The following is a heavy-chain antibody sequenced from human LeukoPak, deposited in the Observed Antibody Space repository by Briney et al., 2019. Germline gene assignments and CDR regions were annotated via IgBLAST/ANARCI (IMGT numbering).Heavy chain of an antibody. Sequence: GGSLRLSCAASGFTVSSNYMSWVRQAPGKGLEWVSVIYSGGSTYYADSVKGRFTISRDNSKNTLYLQMNSLRAEDTAVYYCARALAVAGPRGYFDYWGQGTLVTVSS. V-gene: IGHV3-66*01. CDR1: GFTVSSNY. CDR2: IYSGGST. D-gene: IGHD6-19*01. J-gene: IGHJ4*02. CDR3: ARALAVAGPRGYFDY.